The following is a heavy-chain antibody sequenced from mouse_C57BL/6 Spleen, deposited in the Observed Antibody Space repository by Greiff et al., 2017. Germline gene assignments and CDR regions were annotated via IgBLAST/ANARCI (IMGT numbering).Heavy chain of an antibody. CDR3: ALSSYWYFDV. Sequence: VQLQQSGAELVKPGASVKLSCKASGYTFTSYWMHWVKQRPGQGLEWIGMIHPNSGSTNYNEKFKSKATLTVDKSSSTAYMQLSSLTSEDSAVYYCALSSYWYFDVWGTGTTVTVSS. J-gene: IGHJ1*03. V-gene: IGHV1-64*01. D-gene: IGHD1-1*01. CDR2: IHPNSGST. CDR1: GYTFTSYW.